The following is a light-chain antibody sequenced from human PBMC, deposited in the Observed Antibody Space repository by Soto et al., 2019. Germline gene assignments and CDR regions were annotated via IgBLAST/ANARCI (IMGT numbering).Light chain of an antibody. J-gene: IGLJ2*01. CDR2: EVI. CDR3: SSYITISALV. V-gene: IGLV2-14*01. CDR1: SSDVGGYDY. Sequence: QSALTQSASVSGSPGQSITIPCTGTSSDVGGYDYVSWYQQHPGKVPKLIIYEVIKRPSGVSHRFSGSKSGNTAPLTISLLQTEDEADYYCSSYITISALVFGGRN.